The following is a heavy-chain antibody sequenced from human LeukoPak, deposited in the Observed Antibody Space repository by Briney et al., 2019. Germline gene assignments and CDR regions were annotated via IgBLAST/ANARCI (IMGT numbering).Heavy chain of an antibody. D-gene: IGHD3-10*01. V-gene: IGHV1-8*02. CDR1: GYTFTSYD. J-gene: IGHJ4*02. Sequence: ASVKVSCKASGYTFTSYDINWVRQATGQGLEWMGWMNPNTGNTGYVQKFQGRVTMTRSTSISTAYMELSSLRSEDTAMYYCARDIRHMVRGVNTQYYFDSWGQGTLVTVPS. CDR2: MNPNTGNT. CDR3: ARDIRHMVRGVNTQYYFDS.